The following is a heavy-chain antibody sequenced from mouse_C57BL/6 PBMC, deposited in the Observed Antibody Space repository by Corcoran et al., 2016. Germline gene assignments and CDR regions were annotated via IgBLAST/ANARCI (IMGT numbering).Heavy chain of an antibody. CDR3: ARGGPSGY. J-gene: IGHJ2*01. CDR1: GYTFTDYY. D-gene: IGHD3-1*01. V-gene: IGHV1-26*01. CDR2: INPNNGGT. Sequence: EVQLQQSGPELVKPGASVKISCKASGYTFTDYYMNWVKQSHGKSLEWIGDINPNNGGTSYNQKFKGKATLTVDKSSSTAYMELRSLTSEDSAVYYCARGGPSGYWGQGTTLTVSS.